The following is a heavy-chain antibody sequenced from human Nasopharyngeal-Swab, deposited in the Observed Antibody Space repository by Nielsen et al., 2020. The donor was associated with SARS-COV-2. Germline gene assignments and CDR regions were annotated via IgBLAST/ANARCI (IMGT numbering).Heavy chain of an antibody. CDR3: ARGEGSYTRSFDY. CDR2: IIPIFGTA. J-gene: IGHJ4*02. Sequence: SVKVSCKASAGTFSSYAISWVRQAPGQGLEWMGGIIPIFGTANYAQKFQGRVTITSDESASTAYMELSSLRSEDTAVYYCARGEGSYTRSFDYWGQGTLVTVSS. CDR1: AGTFSSYA. V-gene: IGHV1-69*13. D-gene: IGHD1-26*01.